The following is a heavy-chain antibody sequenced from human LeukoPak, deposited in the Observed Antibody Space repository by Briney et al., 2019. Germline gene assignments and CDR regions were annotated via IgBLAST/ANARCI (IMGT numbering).Heavy chain of an antibody. CDR1: GVTFSSYS. V-gene: IGHV3-21*01. CDR2: ITSSSSYI. Sequence: GGSLRLSCAASGVTFSSYSMSWVRQAPGKGLEWVSSITSSSSYIYYADSVKGRFTISRDNAKKSVYLQMNSLRAEDTAVYYCARGSTYSSGWYTGFDYWGQGTLVTVSS. D-gene: IGHD6-19*01. CDR3: ARGSTYSSGWYTGFDY. J-gene: IGHJ4*02.